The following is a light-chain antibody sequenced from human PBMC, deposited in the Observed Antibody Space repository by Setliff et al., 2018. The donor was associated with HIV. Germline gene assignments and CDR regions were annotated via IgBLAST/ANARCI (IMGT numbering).Light chain of an antibody. J-gene: IGLJ1*01. CDR1: RSDVGAYNS. CDR3: DSYTSTGIYV. V-gene: IGLV2-14*03. CDR2: DVS. Sequence: LTQPASVSGSPGQVITVSCTETRSDVGAYNSVSWFQQHPGRAPKLIIFDVSSRPSGVSNRFSGSKFGNTASLTISGLQTEDEADYYCDSYTSTGIYVFGTGTKVTVL.